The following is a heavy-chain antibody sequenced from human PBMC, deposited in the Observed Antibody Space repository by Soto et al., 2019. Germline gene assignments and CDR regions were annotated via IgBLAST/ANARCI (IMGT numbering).Heavy chain of an antibody. Sequence: EVQLVESGGGLVQPGGSLRVSCAASGFTFSSHSMNWVRQAPGKGLEWVSFISSSSTTVYYADSVKGRFTISRDNAKNSVYLQRNSLTGEGTAVYYCARDPSQDYCYVGSCAYFDYWGQGTVVTVSS. CDR3: ARDPSQDYCYVGSCAYFDY. V-gene: IGHV3-48*01. D-gene: IGHD2-15*01. J-gene: IGHJ4*02. CDR2: ISSSSTTV. CDR1: GFTFSSHS.